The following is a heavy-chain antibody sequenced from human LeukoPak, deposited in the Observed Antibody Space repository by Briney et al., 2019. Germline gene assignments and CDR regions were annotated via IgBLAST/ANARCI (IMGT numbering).Heavy chain of an antibody. J-gene: IGHJ4*02. CDR2: INHSGST. Sequence: SETLSLTCAVYGGSFSGYYWSWIRQPPGKGLEWIGEINHSGSTNYNPSLKSRVTISVDTSKNQFSLKLSSVTAADTAVYYCASSPRYDYWGQGTLVTVSS. CDR1: GGSFSGYY. CDR3: ASSPRYDY. V-gene: IGHV4-34*01.